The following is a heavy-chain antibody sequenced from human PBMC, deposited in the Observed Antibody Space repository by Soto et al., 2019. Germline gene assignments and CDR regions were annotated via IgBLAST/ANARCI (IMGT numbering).Heavy chain of an antibody. Sequence: GASVKVSCKASGYIFTNYAMHWVRQAPGQRLEWMGWINAGNGNTKYSQKFQGRVTITRYTSASTAYMELSSLRSEDTAVYYCARSIVVVTALDYWGQGTLVTVSS. V-gene: IGHV1-3*01. CDR1: GYIFTNYA. CDR2: INAGNGNT. D-gene: IGHD2-21*02. CDR3: ARSIVVVTALDY. J-gene: IGHJ4*02.